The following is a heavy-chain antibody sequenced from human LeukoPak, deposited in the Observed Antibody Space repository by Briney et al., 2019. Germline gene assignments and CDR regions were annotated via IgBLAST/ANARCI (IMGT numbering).Heavy chain of an antibody. J-gene: IGHJ4*02. Sequence: AGGSLRLSCAASGFTFSDYYMSWIRQAPGKGLEWVSYISSSGSTIYYADSVKGRFTISRDNAKNSLYLQMNSLRAEDTAVYYCARQDGYRYCSSTSCSGFDYWGQGTLVTVSS. CDR1: GFTFSDYY. V-gene: IGHV3-11*01. CDR2: ISSSGSTI. D-gene: IGHD2-2*01. CDR3: ARQDGYRYCSSTSCSGFDY.